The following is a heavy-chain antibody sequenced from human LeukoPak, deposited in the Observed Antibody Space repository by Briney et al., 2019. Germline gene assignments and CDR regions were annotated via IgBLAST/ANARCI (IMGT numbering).Heavy chain of an antibody. Sequence: ASVKVSCKASGYTFTSYGISWVRQAPGQGLEWMGWINPNSGGTNYAQKFQGRVTMTRDTSISTAYMELSRLRSDDTAVYYCARDFGATYYDFWSGYCENWGQGTLVTVSS. D-gene: IGHD3-3*01. V-gene: IGHV1-2*02. J-gene: IGHJ4*02. CDR1: GYTFTSYG. CDR3: ARDFGATYYDFWSGYCEN. CDR2: INPNSGGT.